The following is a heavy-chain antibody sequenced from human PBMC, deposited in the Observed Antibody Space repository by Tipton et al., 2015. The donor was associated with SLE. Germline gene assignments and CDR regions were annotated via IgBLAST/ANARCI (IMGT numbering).Heavy chain of an antibody. Sequence: TLSLTCSVSGVSISSFSYYWGWIRQPPGKGLEWIGSIYYSGSTYYNPSLKSRVTISVDTSKNQFSLKLSSVTAADTAVYYCARGSIAVAGTFDYWGQGTLVTVSS. J-gene: IGHJ4*02. V-gene: IGHV4-39*07. CDR1: GVSISSFSYY. CDR2: IYYSGST. D-gene: IGHD6-19*01. CDR3: ARGSIAVAGTFDY.